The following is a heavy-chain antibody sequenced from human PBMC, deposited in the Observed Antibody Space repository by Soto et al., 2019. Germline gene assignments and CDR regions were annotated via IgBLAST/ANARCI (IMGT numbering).Heavy chain of an antibody. V-gene: IGHV1-18*01. CDR2: ISPYNGHT. D-gene: IGHD3-10*01. Sequence: QVPLAQSGAEVKKPGASVKVSCKASGYTFTSYGISWVRQAPGQGLEWMGWISPYNGHTKYAQKVQDRVTMTTDRSTTTAYMELRSLRSDDTAVYYCTRDPDGDDAFDIWGQGTQVSVSP. CDR3: TRDPDGDDAFDI. CDR1: GYTFTSYG. J-gene: IGHJ3*02.